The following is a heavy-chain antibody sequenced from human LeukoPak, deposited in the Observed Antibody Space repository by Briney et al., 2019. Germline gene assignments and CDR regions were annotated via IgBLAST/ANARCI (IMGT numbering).Heavy chain of an antibody. CDR2: IYYSGST. CDR3: ARPPPGTDYYDSSGYYYQPGAFDI. J-gene: IGHJ3*02. D-gene: IGHD3-22*01. CDR1: GGSISSSSYY. Sequence: SETLSLTCTVSGGSISSSSYYWGWIRQPPGKGLVWIGSIYYSGSTYYNPSLKSRVTISVDTSKNQFSLKLSSVTAADTAVYYCARPPPGTDYYDSSGYYYQPGAFDIWGQGTMVAVSS. V-gene: IGHV4-39*01.